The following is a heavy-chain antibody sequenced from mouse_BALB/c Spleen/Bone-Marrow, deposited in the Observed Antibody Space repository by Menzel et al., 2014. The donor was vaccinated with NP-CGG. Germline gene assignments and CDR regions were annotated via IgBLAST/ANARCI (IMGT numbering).Heavy chain of an antibody. CDR2: IYPGSGNT. CDR3: TRRRSLDY. Sequence: VQLQQSGTELVRPGTSVKIYCKASGYAFTNYWLGWVKQRPGHGLEWIGDIYPGSGNTYYNEKFKGKVTLTADKSSSTAYMQLSGLTSEDSAVYFCTRRRSLDYWGQGTTLTVSS. CDR1: GYAFTNYW. V-gene: IGHV1-63*01. D-gene: IGHD6-2*01. J-gene: IGHJ2*01.